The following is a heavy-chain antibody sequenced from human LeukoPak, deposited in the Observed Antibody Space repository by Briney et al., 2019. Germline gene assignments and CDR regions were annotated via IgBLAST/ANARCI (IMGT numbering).Heavy chain of an antibody. CDR3: ARDSARIPVAGVVWYFDL. V-gene: IGHV1-2*06. D-gene: IGHD6-19*01. Sequence: ASVKVSCKASGYTFTSYGISWVRQAPGQGLEWMGRINPNSGGTNYAQKFQGRVTMTRDTSISTAYMDLSRLRSDDTAVYYCARDSARIPVAGVVWYFDLWGRGTLVTVSS. CDR2: INPNSGGT. CDR1: GYTFTSYG. J-gene: IGHJ2*01.